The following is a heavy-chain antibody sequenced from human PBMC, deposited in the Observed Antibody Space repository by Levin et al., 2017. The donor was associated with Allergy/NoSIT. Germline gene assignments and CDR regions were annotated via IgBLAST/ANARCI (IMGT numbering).Heavy chain of an antibody. CDR3: ARMLTGTWEWFDA. CDR1: GYTFTGYY. CDR2: INPDSGDT. J-gene: IGHJ5*02. V-gene: IGHV1-2*02. D-gene: IGHD1-7*01. Sequence: GESLKISCKASGYTFTGYYIHWVRQAPGQGLEWMGWINPDSGDTKCAQKFQDRVTMTRDTSISTAYMEVTRLRFEDTAIYFCARMLTGTWEWFDAWGQGTLVTVSS.